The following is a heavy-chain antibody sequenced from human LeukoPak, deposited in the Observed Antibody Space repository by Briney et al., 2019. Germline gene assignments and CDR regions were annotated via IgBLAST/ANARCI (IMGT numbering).Heavy chain of an antibody. V-gene: IGHV5-51*01. Sequence: GESLKISCKGSGYSFTSYWIGWVRQVPGKGLEWMGIIYPGDSDTRYSPSFQGQVTISADKSISTAYLQWSSLKASDTAMYYCARQHDSSGYLFDSWGQGTLVTVSS. D-gene: IGHD3-22*01. CDR1: GYSFTSYW. J-gene: IGHJ4*02. CDR2: IYPGDSDT. CDR3: ARQHDSSGYLFDS.